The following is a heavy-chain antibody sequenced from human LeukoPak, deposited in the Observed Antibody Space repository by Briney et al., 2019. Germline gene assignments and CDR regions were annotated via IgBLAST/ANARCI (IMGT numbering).Heavy chain of an antibody. CDR1: GGSISSGGYY. V-gene: IGHV4-31*03. D-gene: IGHD3-22*01. CDR2: IYYSGST. CDR3: ARAYDSSGYSRLNPSPSFDY. Sequence: PSETLSLTCTVSGGSISSGGYYWSWIRQHPGKGLEWIGYIYYSGSTYYNPSLKSRVTISVGTSKNQFSLKLSSVTAADTAVYYCARAYDSSGYSRLNPSPSFDYWGQGTLVTVSS. J-gene: IGHJ4*02.